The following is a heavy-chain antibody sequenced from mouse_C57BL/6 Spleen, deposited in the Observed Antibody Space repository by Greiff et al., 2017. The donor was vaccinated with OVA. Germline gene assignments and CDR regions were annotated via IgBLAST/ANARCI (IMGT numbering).Heavy chain of an antibody. J-gene: IGHJ3*01. CDR2: IDPETGGT. V-gene: IGHV1-15*01. D-gene: IGHD3-3*01. CDR3: TRLGTGPFAY. CDR1: GYTFTDYE. Sequence: VQLQQSGAELVRPGASVTLSCKASGYTFTDYEMHWVKQTPVHGLAWIGAIDPETGGTAYNQKFKGKALLTADKSSSTAYMELRSLTSEDSAVYYCTRLGTGPFAYWGQGTLVTVSA.